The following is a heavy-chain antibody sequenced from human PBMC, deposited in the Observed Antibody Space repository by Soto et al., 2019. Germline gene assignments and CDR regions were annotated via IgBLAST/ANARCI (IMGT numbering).Heavy chain of an antibody. CDR2: INPKSGVT. V-gene: IGHV1-2*04. CDR1: GYTFTYYY. CDR3: ARGVSGWSPFDV. D-gene: IGHD6-19*01. Sequence: ASVKVSCKASGYTFTYYYVHWLRQAPVQWLEWMGWINPKSGVTHYAQKFQGWVTLTRDTSVSTAYMELNMLKSDDTAVFLRARGVSGWSPFDVGGQGTLVTVSS. J-gene: IGHJ4*02.